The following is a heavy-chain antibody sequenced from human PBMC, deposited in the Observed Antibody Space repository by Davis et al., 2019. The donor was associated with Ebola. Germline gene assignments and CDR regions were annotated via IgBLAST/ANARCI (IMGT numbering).Heavy chain of an antibody. D-gene: IGHD3-3*01. Sequence: LRLSCTVSGGSISSGGYYWSWIRQHPGKGLEWIGYIYYSGSTYYNPSLKSRVTISVDTSKNQFSLKLSSVTAADTAVYYCARGSGLLLEWHHFDYWGQGTLVTVSS. CDR3: ARGSGLLLEWHHFDY. V-gene: IGHV4-31*03. CDR2: IYYSGST. CDR1: GGSISSGGYY. J-gene: IGHJ4*02.